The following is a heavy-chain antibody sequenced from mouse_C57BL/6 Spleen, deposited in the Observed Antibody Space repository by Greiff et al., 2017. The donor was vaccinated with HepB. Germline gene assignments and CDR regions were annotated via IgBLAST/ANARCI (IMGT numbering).Heavy chain of an antibody. D-gene: IGHD2-4*01. CDR2: ISNGGGST. J-gene: IGHJ3*01. CDR1: GFTFSDYY. Sequence: DVHLVESGGGLVQPGGSLKLSCAASGFTFSDYYMYWVRQTPEKRLEWVAYISNGGGSTYYPDTVKGRFTISRDNAKNTLYLQMSRLKSEDTAMYYCARPYDYDRIWFAYWGQGTLVTVSA. CDR3: ARPYDYDRIWFAY. V-gene: IGHV5-12*01.